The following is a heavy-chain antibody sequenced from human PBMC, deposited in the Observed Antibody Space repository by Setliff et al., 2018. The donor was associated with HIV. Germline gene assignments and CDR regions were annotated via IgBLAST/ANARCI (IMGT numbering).Heavy chain of an antibody. CDR2: ISANGKK. D-gene: IGHD1-26*01. J-gene: IGHJ4*02. CDR3: ARDRRYSGTYHIDY. CDR1: GDTFTRFG. V-gene: IGHV1-18*01. Sequence: ASVKVSCKASGDTFTRFGFTWVRQAPGQGLEWMGWISANGKKYYSPKVHDRLSLTIDISTTTAHLQLRNLRSDDTAVYYCARDRRYSGTYHIDYWGQGTRVTVSS.